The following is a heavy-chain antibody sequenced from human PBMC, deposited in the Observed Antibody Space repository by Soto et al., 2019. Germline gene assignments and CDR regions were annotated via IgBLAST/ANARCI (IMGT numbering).Heavy chain of an antibody. Sequence: SETLSLTCAVYGGSFSGYYWSWIRQPPGKGLEWIGEINHSGSTNYNPSLKSRVTISVDTSKNQFSLKLSSVTAADTAVYYCARDDWFDPWGQGTLVTSPQ. CDR1: GGSFSGYY. V-gene: IGHV4-34*01. CDR3: ARDDWFDP. J-gene: IGHJ5*02. CDR2: INHSGST.